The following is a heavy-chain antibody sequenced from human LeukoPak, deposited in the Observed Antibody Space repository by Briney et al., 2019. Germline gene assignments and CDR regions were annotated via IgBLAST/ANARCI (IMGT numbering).Heavy chain of an antibody. V-gene: IGHV3-66*01. D-gene: IGHD6-13*01. CDR3: ARVGSSWPNWYFDL. CDR2: IYSGGST. Sequence: GGSLRLSCAASGFTVSSNYMSWVRQAPGKGLEWVSVIYSGGSTYYADSVKGRFTISRDNSKNTLYLQMNSLRAEDTAVYYCARVGSSWPNWYFDLWGRGTLVTVSS. J-gene: IGHJ2*01. CDR1: GFTVSSNY.